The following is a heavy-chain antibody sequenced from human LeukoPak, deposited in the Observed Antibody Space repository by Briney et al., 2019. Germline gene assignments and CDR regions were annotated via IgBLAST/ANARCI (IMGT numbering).Heavy chain of an antibody. CDR3: ARGRYYYGSGSYGWFDP. D-gene: IGHD3-10*01. Sequence: SETLSLTCTVPDGSISSYYWSWIRQPPGKGLEWIGYIYYSGSTNYNPSLKSRVTISVDTSKNQFSLKLSSVTAADTAVYYCARGRYYYGSGSYGWFDPWGQGTLVTVSS. J-gene: IGHJ5*02. CDR1: DGSISSYY. V-gene: IGHV4-59*01. CDR2: IYYSGST.